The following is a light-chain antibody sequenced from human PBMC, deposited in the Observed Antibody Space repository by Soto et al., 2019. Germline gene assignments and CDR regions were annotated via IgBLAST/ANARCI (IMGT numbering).Light chain of an antibody. Sequence: EFVFTQSPGTLSLSPGERAALSCRASQTVRNNYLAWYQQKPGQAPRLLIYGASSRATGIPDRFSGSGSGTDFTLTISRLEPEDFAVYYCQQYGSSPLTFGGGTKVDTK. CDR3: QQYGSSPLT. CDR1: QTVRNNY. CDR2: GAS. J-gene: IGKJ4*01. V-gene: IGKV3-20*01.